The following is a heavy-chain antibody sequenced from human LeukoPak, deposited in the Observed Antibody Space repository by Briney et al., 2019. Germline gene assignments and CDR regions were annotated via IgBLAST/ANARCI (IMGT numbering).Heavy chain of an antibody. J-gene: IGHJ4*02. CDR1: GFTFRNYV. V-gene: IGHV3-30*03. CDR3: ARGKGSGSYYNDCDY. Sequence: GGSLRLSCAASGFTFRNYVIHWVRQAPGKGLEWVAVISYDGSNKYYGDSMKGRFTISRDNSKNMLYLQMNSLRAEDTAVYYCARGKGSGSYYNDCDYWGQGTLVTVSS. CDR2: ISYDGSNK. D-gene: IGHD3-10*01.